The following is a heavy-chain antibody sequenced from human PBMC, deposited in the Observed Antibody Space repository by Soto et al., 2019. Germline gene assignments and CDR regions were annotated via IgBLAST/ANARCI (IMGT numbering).Heavy chain of an antibody. CDR2: IYYSGST. CDR3: ARLKGYCSGGSCYEPTDAFDI. Sequence: SETLSLTCTVSGGSISSYYWSWIRQPPGKGLECIGYIYYSGSTNYNPSLKSRVTISVDTSKNQFSLKLSSVTAADTAVYYCARLKGYCSGGSCYEPTDAFDIWGQGTMVTVSS. CDR1: GGSISSYY. J-gene: IGHJ3*02. V-gene: IGHV4-59*08. D-gene: IGHD2-15*01.